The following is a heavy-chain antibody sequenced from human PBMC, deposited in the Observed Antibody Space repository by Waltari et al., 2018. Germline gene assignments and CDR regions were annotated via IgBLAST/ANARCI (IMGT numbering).Heavy chain of an antibody. D-gene: IGHD3-9*01. Sequence: QVQLVQSGAEVKKPGSSVKVSCKASGGTFRSSAISWVRQAPGQGLEWMGGIIPIFGTANYAQKFQGRVTITTDESTSTAYMELSSLRSEDTAVYYCARGLPYYDILTGYYDTFDYWGQGTLVTVSS. CDR1: GGTFRSSA. V-gene: IGHV1-69*05. CDR2: IIPIFGTA. CDR3: ARGLPYYDILTGYYDTFDY. J-gene: IGHJ4*02.